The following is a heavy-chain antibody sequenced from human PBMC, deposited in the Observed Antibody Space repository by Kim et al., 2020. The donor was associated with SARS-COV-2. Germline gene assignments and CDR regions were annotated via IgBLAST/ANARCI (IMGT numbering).Heavy chain of an antibody. CDR3: AKDPVSGSSGLYCFDY. D-gene: IGHD3-10*01. J-gene: IGHJ4*02. Sequence: SVKGRLTIARDNAKNTLYLQMNSLRAEDTAVYYCAKDPVSGSSGLYCFDYWSQGTLVTVSS. V-gene: IGHV3-23*01.